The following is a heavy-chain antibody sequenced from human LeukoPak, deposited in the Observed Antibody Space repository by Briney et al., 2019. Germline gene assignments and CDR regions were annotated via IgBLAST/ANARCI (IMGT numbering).Heavy chain of an antibody. J-gene: IGHJ5*02. CDR1: GGTFSSYA. V-gene: IGHV1-69*06. CDR2: IIPIFGTA. CDR3: ARDPLGSSSNWFDP. Sequence: ASAKVSCKASGGTFSSYAISWVRQAPGQGLEWMGGIIPIFGTANYAQKFQGRVTITADKSTSTAYMELSSLRSEDTAVYYCARDPLGSSSNWFDPWGQGTLVTVSS. D-gene: IGHD7-27*01.